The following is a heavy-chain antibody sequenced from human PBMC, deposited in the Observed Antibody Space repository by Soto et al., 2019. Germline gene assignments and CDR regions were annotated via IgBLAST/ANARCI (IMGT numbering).Heavy chain of an antibody. V-gene: IGHV1-18*01. Sequence: SCNASGYPFTSYGVSWVRQAPGQGLEWMGWISAYNGNTNYAQKLQGRVTMTTDTSTSTAYMELRSLRSDDTAVYYCARDDYGSGSYYNVLSDYYYYGMDVWGQGTTVTVSS. J-gene: IGHJ6*02. CDR2: ISAYNGNT. D-gene: IGHD3-10*01. CDR3: ARDDYGSGSYYNVLSDYYYYGMDV. CDR1: GYPFTSYG.